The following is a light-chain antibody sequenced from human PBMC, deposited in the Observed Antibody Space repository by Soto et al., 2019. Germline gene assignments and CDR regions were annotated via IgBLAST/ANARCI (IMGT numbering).Light chain of an antibody. V-gene: IGKV3-20*01. CDR1: QSVSSGS. CDR3: QQYHNSPRT. Sequence: EIVLTQAPGALSLSPGERATLSCRASQSVSSGSLAWYQQKPGQAPRLLIYAASARATGIQDRFSGSGSGSDFTLTVSRLEPEDFAVYYCQQYHNSPRTFGQGTKVEIK. CDR2: AAS. J-gene: IGKJ1*01.